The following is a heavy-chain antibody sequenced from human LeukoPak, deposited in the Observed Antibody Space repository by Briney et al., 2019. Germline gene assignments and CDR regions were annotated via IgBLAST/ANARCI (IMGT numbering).Heavy chain of an antibody. V-gene: IGHV4-39*07. D-gene: IGHD3-3*01. CDR3: ARDWNYDFWSGYSGVDP. CDR2: IYYSGST. CDR1: GGSISSSSFY. J-gene: IGHJ5*02. Sequence: PSETLSLTCTVSGGSISSSSFYWGWFRQPPGKRLEWIGSIYYSGSTYYNPSLKSRVTISVDTSKNQFSLKLSSVTAADTAVYYCARDWNYDFWSGYSGVDPWGQGNPGHRLL.